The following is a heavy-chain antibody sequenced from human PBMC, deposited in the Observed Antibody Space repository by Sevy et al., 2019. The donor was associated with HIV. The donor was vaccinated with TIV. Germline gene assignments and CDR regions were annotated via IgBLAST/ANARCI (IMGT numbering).Heavy chain of an antibody. D-gene: IGHD2-21*02. CDR1: GFTFSDYD. CDR3: ARLFSCGGDCYYLDY. Sequence: GSLRLSCAASGFTFSDYDMHWVRQAPGKGLEWVAVMSHDGNYKNHADSVKVRFTISRDNFKNTLYPQMNSLRVEDTAVYFCARLFSCGGDCYYLDYWGQGAPVTVSS. V-gene: IGHV3-30*04. CDR2: MSHDGNYK. J-gene: IGHJ4*02.